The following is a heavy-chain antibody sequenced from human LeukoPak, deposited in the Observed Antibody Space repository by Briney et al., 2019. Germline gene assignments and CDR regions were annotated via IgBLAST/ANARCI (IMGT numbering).Heavy chain of an antibody. J-gene: IGHJ4*02. CDR1: GFTFSSYS. CDR3: AGDGGPFDF. CDR2: IKQDGSEK. Sequence: GGSLRLSCAASGFTFSSYSMNWVRQAPGKGLEWVANIKQDGSEKYYVDSVKGRFTISRDNAKNSLYLQMNSLGAEDTAVYYCAGDGGPFDFWGQGTLVTVSS. V-gene: IGHV3-7*03. D-gene: IGHD2-15*01.